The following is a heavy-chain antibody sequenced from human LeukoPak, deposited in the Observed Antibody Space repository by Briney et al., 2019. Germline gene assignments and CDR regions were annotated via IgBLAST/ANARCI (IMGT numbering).Heavy chain of an antibody. CDR2: IKQDGSET. Sequence: PPGGSLRLSCAASGFTFSSYWMNWVRHPPGKGLEWVAGIKQDGSETLYVDSVRGRFTISRDNAQNSLYLQTNSLRTEDTAVYYCAGGSGWLIHHWGQRTLVAVSS. V-gene: IGHV3-7*01. CDR3: AGGSGWLIHH. J-gene: IGHJ1*01. CDR1: GFTFSSYW. D-gene: IGHD6-19*01.